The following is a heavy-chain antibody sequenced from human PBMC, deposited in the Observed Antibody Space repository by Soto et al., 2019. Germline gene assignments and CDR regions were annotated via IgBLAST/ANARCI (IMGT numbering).Heavy chain of an antibody. D-gene: IGHD3-10*01. CDR1: GFTFDDYA. CDR2: ISWNSGSI. J-gene: IGHJ6*03. Sequence: GGSLRLSCAASGFTFDDYAMHWVRQAPGKGLEWVSGISWNSGSIGYADSVKGRFTISRDNAKNSLYLQMNSLRAEDTALYYCAKDHPYGSGSHYYYMDVWGKGTTVTVSS. CDR3: AKDHPYGSGSHYYYMDV. V-gene: IGHV3-9*01.